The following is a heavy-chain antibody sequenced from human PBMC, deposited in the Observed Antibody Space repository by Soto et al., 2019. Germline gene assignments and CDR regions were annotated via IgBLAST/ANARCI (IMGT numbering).Heavy chain of an antibody. Sequence: SLKISCKGSGYSFTSYWISWVRQMPGKGLEWMGRIDPSDSYTNYSPSFQGHVTISADKSISTAYLQWSSLKASDTAMYYCARPAADTVTTTYYYGMDVWGQGTTVTVSS. CDR3: ARPAADTVTTTYYYGMDV. V-gene: IGHV5-10-1*01. CDR1: GYSFTSYW. D-gene: IGHD4-17*01. J-gene: IGHJ6*02. CDR2: IDPSDSYT.